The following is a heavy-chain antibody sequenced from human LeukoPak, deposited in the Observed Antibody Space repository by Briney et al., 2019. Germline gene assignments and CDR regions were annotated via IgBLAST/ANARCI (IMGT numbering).Heavy chain of an antibody. CDR3: AKDKGIYCSSIDCSPGMDV. V-gene: IGHV3-30*18. CDR1: GFTFSSYG. CDR2: ISYDGSNK. Sequence: PGRSLRLSCAASGFTFSSYGMHWVRQAPGKGLEWVAVISYDGSNKYYADSVKGRFTISRDNSKNTLSLQMNSLRAEDTAVYYCAKDKGIYCSSIDCSPGMDVWGQGTTVTVSS. J-gene: IGHJ6*02. D-gene: IGHD2-2*01.